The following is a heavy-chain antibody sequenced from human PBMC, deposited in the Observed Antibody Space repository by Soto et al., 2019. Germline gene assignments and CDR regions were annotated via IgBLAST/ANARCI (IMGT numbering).Heavy chain of an antibody. Sequence: QEQLVESGGGVVQPGRSLRLSCAASGFSFRTYAMHWVRQAPGKGLEWVAVISSDGRKEFYVDSVKGRFTISRDNSKNTLYLQMNSPRADDTAMYYCARDNGGYWGQATLVTVSS. J-gene: IGHJ4*02. CDR2: ISSDGRKE. CDR3: ARDNGGY. CDR1: GFSFRTYA. V-gene: IGHV3-30*04. D-gene: IGHD2-8*01.